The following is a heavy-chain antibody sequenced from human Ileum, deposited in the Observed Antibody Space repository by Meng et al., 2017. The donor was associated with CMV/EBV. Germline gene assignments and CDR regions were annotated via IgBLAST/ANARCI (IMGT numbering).Heavy chain of an antibody. D-gene: IGHD3-10*01. V-gene: IGHV3-30*04. CDR3: ARTFYGSGTYEAAYYYFDC. J-gene: IGHJ4*02. CDR1: FSSYA. CDR2: ISYDGSNT. Sequence: FSSYAMHWGRQAPGKGLEWVAMISYDGSNTYYADSVKGRFTISRDNSKNTLYLQMNSLRAEDTAVYYCARTFYGSGTYEAAYYYFDCWGQGTLVTVSS.